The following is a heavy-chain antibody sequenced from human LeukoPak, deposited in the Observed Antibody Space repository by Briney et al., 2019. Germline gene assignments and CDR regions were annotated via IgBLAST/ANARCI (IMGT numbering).Heavy chain of an antibody. CDR1: GFTFSDNY. Sequence: GGSLRLSCAASGFTFSDNYMSWIRQAPGKGLEWVSYISSSGNTTYNADSVKGRFSITRDNAKNSLYLQMNSLRAEDTAVYYCARQREMTTIFTALGYWGQGTLVTVSS. J-gene: IGHJ4*02. V-gene: IGHV3-11*01. D-gene: IGHD5-24*01. CDR3: ARQREMTTIFTALGY. CDR2: ISSSGNTT.